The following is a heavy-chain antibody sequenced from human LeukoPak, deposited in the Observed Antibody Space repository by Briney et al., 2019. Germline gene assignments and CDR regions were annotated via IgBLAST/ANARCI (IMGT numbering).Heavy chain of an antibody. D-gene: IGHD2-15*01. CDR1: GFTFTSYG. Sequence: ASVKVSCKASGFTFTSYGISWVRQAPGQGLEWMGWSSAHNGDTNYAQNIQGRVTMTTDTSTTTAYMELRSLRSDDTAVYYCAREAYYSGGSCYPGALDTWGQGTMVTVSS. J-gene: IGHJ3*02. V-gene: IGHV1-18*01. CDR2: SSAHNGDT. CDR3: AREAYYSGGSCYPGALDT.